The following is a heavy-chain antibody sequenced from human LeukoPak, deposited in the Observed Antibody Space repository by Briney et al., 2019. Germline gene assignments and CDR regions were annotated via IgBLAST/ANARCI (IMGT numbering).Heavy chain of an antibody. CDR3: ARGYCSGGSCYPDAFDI. J-gene: IGHJ3*02. D-gene: IGHD2-15*01. Sequence: SETLSLTCTVSGGSISSYYWSWIRQPPGEGLEWIGYIYYSGSTNYNPSLKSRVTISVDTSKNQFSLKLSSVTAADTAVYYCARGYCSGGSCYPDAFDIWGQGTMVTVSS. V-gene: IGHV4-59*01. CDR2: IYYSGST. CDR1: GGSISSYY.